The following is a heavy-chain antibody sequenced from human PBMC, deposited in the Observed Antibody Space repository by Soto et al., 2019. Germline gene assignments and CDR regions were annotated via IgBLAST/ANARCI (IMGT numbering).Heavy chain of an antibody. CDR2: INHSGST. J-gene: IGHJ4*02. V-gene: IGHV4-34*01. Sequence: SETLSLTCAVYGGSFIGYYWSWIRQPPGKGLEWIGEINHSGSTNYNPSLKSRVTISVDTSKNQFSLKLSSVTAADTAVYYCARAPMYYDFWSANDYWGQGTLVTVSS. CDR1: GGSFIGYY. CDR3: ARAPMYYDFWSANDY. D-gene: IGHD3-3*01.